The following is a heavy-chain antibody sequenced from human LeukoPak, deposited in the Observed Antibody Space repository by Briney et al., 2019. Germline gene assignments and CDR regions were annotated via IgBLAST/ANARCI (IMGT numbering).Heavy chain of an antibody. CDR2: INSDGSTT. D-gene: IGHD3-22*01. CDR1: GFTFSSHW. J-gene: IGHJ4*02. CDR3: ARVGSSVPILPDY. Sequence: PGGSLRLSCAASGFTFSSHWMHWVRQAPGKGLVWVSRINSDGSTTTYADSVKGRFTISRDNAKNSLYLQMNSLRAEDTAIYYCARVGSSVPILPDYWGQGTLVTVSS. V-gene: IGHV3-74*01.